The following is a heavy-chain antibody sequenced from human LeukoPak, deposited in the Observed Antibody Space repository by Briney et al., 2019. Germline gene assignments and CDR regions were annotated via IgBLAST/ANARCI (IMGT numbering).Heavy chain of an antibody. D-gene: IGHD1-1*01. CDR2: ISAYNGNT. Sequence: ASVKVSCKASGYNFTTYGFSWVRQAPGQGLEWMGWISAYNGNTNYAQRLQGRVTMTTDTSTSTVYMELRSLRSDDTAVYYCARDKNWKPDYWGQGTLVTVSS. V-gene: IGHV1-18*01. CDR1: GYNFTTYG. CDR3: ARDKNWKPDY. J-gene: IGHJ4*02.